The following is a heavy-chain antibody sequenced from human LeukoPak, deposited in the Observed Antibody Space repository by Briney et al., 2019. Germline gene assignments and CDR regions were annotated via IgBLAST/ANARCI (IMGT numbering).Heavy chain of an antibody. CDR3: ASQLGDASDI. J-gene: IGHJ3*02. Sequence: GGSLRLSCAASGFTFSSYSMNWVRQAPGKGLEWVSYISSSSSTIYYADSVKGRFTISRDNGKNSLYLQMNSLRAEDTAVYDCASQLGDASDIWGQGTMVTVSS. CDR2: ISSSSSTI. V-gene: IGHV3-48*01. D-gene: IGHD6-13*01. CDR1: GFTFSSYS.